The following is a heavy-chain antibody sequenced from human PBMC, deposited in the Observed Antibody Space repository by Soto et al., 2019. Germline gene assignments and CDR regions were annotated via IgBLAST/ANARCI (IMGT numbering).Heavy chain of an antibody. V-gene: IGHV4-39*01. CDR3: ARRRGGLDYFDY. J-gene: IGHJ4*02. Sequence: QLQLQESGPGLVKPSETLSLTCTVSGDSISSSSYYWDWIRQPPGKGLEWIGSIFYSGTTYYNPSLKTRVTISVDTSKTQFSLKLTSVTAADTAVYYCARRRGGLDYFDYWGQGTLVTVSS. CDR1: GDSISSSSYY. CDR2: IFYSGTT. D-gene: IGHD3-16*01.